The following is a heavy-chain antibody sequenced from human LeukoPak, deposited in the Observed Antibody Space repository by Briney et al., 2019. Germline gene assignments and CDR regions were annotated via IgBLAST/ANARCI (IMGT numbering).Heavy chain of an antibody. V-gene: IGHV4-4*02. D-gene: IGHD4-23*01. CDR2: IYHSGST. CDR1: GGSISSSNW. Sequence: PSGTLSLTCSVSGGSISSSNWWSWVRQPTEKGLEWIGEIYHSGSTNYNPSLKSRVTISIDKSKNQFSLKLTSVTAADTAVYYCASGFMGNGPNWFDPWGQGTLVTVSS. CDR3: ASGFMGNGPNWFDP. J-gene: IGHJ5*02.